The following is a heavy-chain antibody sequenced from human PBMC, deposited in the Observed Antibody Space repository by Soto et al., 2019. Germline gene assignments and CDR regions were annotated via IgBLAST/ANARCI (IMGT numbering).Heavy chain of an antibody. J-gene: IGHJ5*02. CDR1: GYTFSNYC. V-gene: IGHV1-18*01. CDR2: ISLYSDGT. D-gene: IGHD2-2*01. CDR3: ARVVPGAEAWFGP. Sequence: ASVKVSCKTSGYTFSNYCITWVRQAPGQPLEWLGWISLYSDGTNYAQKFQGRVSMTTDTSTTTAYMELRSLRSDDTAVYYCARVVPGAEAWFGPWGQGTLVTGLL.